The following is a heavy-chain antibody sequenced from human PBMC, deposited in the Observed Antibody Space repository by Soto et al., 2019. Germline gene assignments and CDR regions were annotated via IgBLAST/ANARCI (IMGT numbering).Heavy chain of an antibody. CDR3: AREGDCSGGSCYSGLHS. Sequence: EVQLVESGGGLVQPGESLRLSCAASGFTFSNFWMSWVRQAPGKGLEWVANIKHDGGETYYVDSVQGRFTISRDNAKNSLYLQMYSLRAEDKGVYYCAREGDCSGGSCYSGLHSWGQGTLVTVSS. J-gene: IGHJ5*02. V-gene: IGHV3-7*01. CDR1: GFTFSNFW. D-gene: IGHD2-15*01. CDR2: IKHDGGET.